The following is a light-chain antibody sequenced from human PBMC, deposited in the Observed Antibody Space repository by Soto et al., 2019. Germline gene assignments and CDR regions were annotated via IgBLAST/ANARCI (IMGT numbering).Light chain of an antibody. CDR2: DAS. V-gene: IGKV1-33*01. CDR3: QQYDDLPLT. Sequence: DIQLTQSPSSLSASVGDRITITCQASRDIAHYLSWYQQKPGKAPQLLVYDASKLQTGVPSRFSGSASGTDFTFDTSSLQPEDRATDDCQQYDDLPLTFGGGPKVEIK. J-gene: IGKJ4*01. CDR1: RDIAHY.